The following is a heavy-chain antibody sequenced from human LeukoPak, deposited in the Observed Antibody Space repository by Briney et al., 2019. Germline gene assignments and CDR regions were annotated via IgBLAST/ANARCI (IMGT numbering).Heavy chain of an antibody. V-gene: IGHV3-7*01. CDR3: ARDHCSSSSCYTYYGMEL. Sequence: GGSLRLSCAAPGFSFSSYWMNWARQVPGKGLEWVANINQDRSEKSYVDSVKGRFTISRDNAKNSLYLQMNSLRAEDTAVYYCARDHCSSSSCYTYYGMELWGQGTTVTVSS. CDR1: GFSFSSYW. D-gene: IGHD2-2*02. J-gene: IGHJ6*02. CDR2: INQDRSEK.